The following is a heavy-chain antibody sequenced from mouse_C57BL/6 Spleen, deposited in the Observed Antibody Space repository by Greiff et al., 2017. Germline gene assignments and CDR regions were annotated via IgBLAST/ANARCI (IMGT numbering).Heavy chain of an antibody. CDR2: IYPGSGNT. J-gene: IGHJ3*01. V-gene: IGHV1-76*01. CDR3: AREDYSNYTPFAY. CDR1: GYTFTDYY. Sequence: VQLQQSGAELVRPGASVKLSCKASGYTFTDYYINWVKQRPGQGLEWIARIYPGSGNTYYNEKFKGKATLTAEKSSSTAYMQLSSLTSEDSAVYFCAREDYSNYTPFAYWGQGTLVTVSA. D-gene: IGHD2-5*01.